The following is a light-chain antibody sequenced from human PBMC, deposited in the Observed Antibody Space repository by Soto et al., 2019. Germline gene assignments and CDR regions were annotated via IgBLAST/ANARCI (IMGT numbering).Light chain of an antibody. CDR3: SSYTSTNTLV. J-gene: IGLJ2*01. CDR1: RSDVGGYNF. CDR2: DVT. V-gene: IGLV2-14*01. Sequence: QSALTQPASVSGSPGQSITISCTGTRSDVGGYNFVSWYQQHPGKLPKLLIYDVTHRPSGVSNRFSASKSANTASLTISGLQAEDEADYYCSSYTSTNTLVFGGGTKLTVL.